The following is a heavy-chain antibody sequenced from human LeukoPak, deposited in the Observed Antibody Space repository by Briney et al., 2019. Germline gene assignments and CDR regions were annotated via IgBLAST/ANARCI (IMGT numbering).Heavy chain of an antibody. D-gene: IGHD6-13*01. CDR3: AREIIAAAGGSDY. V-gene: IGHV3-7*03. CDR1: GFTFSSYW. J-gene: IGHJ4*02. CDR2: IKQDGSEK. Sequence: GGSLRLSCAASGFTFSSYWMSWVRQAPGKGLEWVANIKQDGSEKYYVDSVKGRFTISRHNDKNSLYLQRNRLRAEDTAVYYCAREIIAAAGGSDYWGQGTLVTVSS.